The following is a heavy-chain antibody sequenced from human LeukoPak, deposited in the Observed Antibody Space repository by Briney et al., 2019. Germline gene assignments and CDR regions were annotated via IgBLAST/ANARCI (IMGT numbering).Heavy chain of an antibody. J-gene: IGHJ4*02. V-gene: IGHV3-15*01. Sequence: GGSLRLSCVASGFTFTDAWMTWVRQAPGKGLEWVGRTRSKTDGGTTDYAAAVKGRFIISRDDSRNTFYLQMNSLTTEDTAVYYCSTWTDLYDYWGQGTLVTVSS. CDR3: STWTDLYDY. D-gene: IGHD3/OR15-3a*01. CDR2: TRSKTDGGTT. CDR1: GFTFTDAW.